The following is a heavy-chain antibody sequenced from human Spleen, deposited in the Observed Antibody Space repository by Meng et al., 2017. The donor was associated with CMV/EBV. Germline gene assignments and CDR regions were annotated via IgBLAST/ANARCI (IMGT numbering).Heavy chain of an antibody. V-gene: IGHV5-51*01. CDR1: GYSFTSYW. J-gene: IGHJ4*02. CDR2: IYPGDSDT. CDR3: ARLTGGYYRARYFGY. Sequence: SGYSFTSYWSGWVRQMPGKGLEWMGIIYPGDSDTRYSPSFQGQVTISADKSISTAYLQWSSLKASDTAMYYCARLTGGYYRARYFGYWGQGTLVTVSS. D-gene: IGHD3-3*01.